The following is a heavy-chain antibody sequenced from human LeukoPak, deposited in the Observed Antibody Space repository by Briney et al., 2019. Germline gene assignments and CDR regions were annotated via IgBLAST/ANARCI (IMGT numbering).Heavy chain of an antibody. D-gene: IGHD3-9*01. V-gene: IGHV4-39*07. CDR3: ARGAQRVPYPNYDILTGYHGYNDAFDI. J-gene: IGHJ3*02. CDR1: GGSISSSSYY. CDR2: IYYSGST. Sequence: SETLSLTCTVSGGSISSSSYYWGWIRQPPGKGLEWIGSIYYSGSTYYNPSLKSRVTISVDTSKNQFSLKLSSVTAADTAVYYCARGAQRVPYPNYDILTGYHGYNDAFDIWGQGTMVTVSS.